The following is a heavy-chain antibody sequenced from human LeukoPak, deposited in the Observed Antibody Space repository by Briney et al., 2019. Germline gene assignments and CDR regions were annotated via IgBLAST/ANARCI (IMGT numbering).Heavy chain of an antibody. CDR1: RYPFTTYY. CDR2: ISAYNGDT. J-gene: IGHJ5*02. CDR3: ARDGLSYTNPNNWFDP. Sequence: GASVKVSCTASRYPFTTYYINWVRQAPGQGLEWIGWISAYNGDTNYAQNLQGRVTMTTDTSTDTAYMELRSLRSDDTAVYYCARDGLSYTNPNNWFDPWGQGTLVTVSS. V-gene: IGHV1-18*01. D-gene: IGHD2-2*02.